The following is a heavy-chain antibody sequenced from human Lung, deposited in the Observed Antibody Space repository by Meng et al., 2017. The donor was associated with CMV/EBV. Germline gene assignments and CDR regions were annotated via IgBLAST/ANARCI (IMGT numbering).Heavy chain of an antibody. J-gene: IGHJ4*02. V-gene: IGHV3-43*01. CDR3: AKEGRYCSSTSCFYYFDY. Sequence: GGSXRLXCAASGFTFDDYTMHWVRQAPGKGLEWVSLISWDGGSTYYADSVKGRFTISRDNSKNSLYLQMNSLRTEDTALYYCAKEGRYCSSTSCFYYFDYWGQGTXVTVSS. CDR1: GFTFDDYT. D-gene: IGHD2-2*01. CDR2: ISWDGGST.